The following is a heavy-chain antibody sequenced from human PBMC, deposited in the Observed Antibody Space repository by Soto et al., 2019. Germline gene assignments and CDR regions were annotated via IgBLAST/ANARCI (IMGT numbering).Heavy chain of an antibody. J-gene: IGHJ6*02. CDR1: GFTFSSYS. CDR2: ISSSSSTI. Sequence: GGSLRLSCAASGFTFSSYSMNWVRQAPGKGLEWVSYISSSSSTIYYADSVKGRFTISRDNAKNSLYLQMNSLRDEDTAVYYCARGIGSDVYYYYGMDVWGQGTTLTVS. V-gene: IGHV3-48*02. D-gene: IGHD2-15*01. CDR3: ARGIGSDVYYYYGMDV.